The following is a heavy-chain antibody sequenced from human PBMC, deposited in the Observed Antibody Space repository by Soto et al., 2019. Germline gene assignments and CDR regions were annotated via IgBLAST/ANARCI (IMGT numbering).Heavy chain of an antibody. D-gene: IGHD5-18*01. CDR1: GFTFSSDA. CDR3: AKVWAEDTAMVRRDLGY. Sequence: LRLSCAASGFTFSSDAMSWFRQAPGKGLEWVSAISGSGGSTYYADSVKGRFTISRDNSKNTLYLQMNSLRAEDTAVYYCAKVWAEDTAMVRRDLGYWGQGTLVTVSS. V-gene: IGHV3-23*01. CDR2: ISGSGGST. J-gene: IGHJ4*02.